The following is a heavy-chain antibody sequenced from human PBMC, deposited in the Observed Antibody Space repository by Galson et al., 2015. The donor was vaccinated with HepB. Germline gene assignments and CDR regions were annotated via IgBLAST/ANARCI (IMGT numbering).Heavy chain of an antibody. CDR1: W. V-gene: IGHV4/OR15-8*01. Sequence: WWSWVRQSPGKRLEWIGQIYHSGDANYNPSFKSRVTMSVDTSKNQFSPKLSSVTAADTAIYYCARDWIRDGASYYFDYWGQGTLVTVSS. CDR3: ARDWIRDGASYYFDY. D-gene: IGHD5-24*01. J-gene: IGHJ4*02. CDR2: IYHSGDA.